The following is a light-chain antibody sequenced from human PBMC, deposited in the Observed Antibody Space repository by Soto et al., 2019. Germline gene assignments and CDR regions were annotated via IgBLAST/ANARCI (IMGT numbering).Light chain of an antibody. Sequence: EIVMTQSPATLSVSPGERATLSCRASQNINNNLAWYQQKPGQGPRLLIYGASSRATGIPARFSGSGSGTGSTLTISSLQSEDFAIDYCQQYNNWPLTFGGGTKVEIK. CDR3: QQYNNWPLT. CDR1: QNINNN. V-gene: IGKV3-15*01. J-gene: IGKJ4*01. CDR2: GAS.